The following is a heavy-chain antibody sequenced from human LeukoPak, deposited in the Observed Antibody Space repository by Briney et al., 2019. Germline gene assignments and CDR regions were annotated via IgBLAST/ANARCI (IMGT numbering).Heavy chain of an antibody. CDR1: GYIFSDYA. CDR2: INAGNGKT. J-gene: IGHJ4*02. Sequence: ASVKVSCKASGYIFSDYAIQWVRQAPGQGLEWMGLINAGNGKTKYLQKFQGRVTITRETSASTDYMELSGLRSEDTAVYYCARARWTSTVTTYYLDYWGQGTLVTVSS. D-gene: IGHD4-17*01. CDR3: ARARWTSTVTTYYLDY. V-gene: IGHV1-3*01.